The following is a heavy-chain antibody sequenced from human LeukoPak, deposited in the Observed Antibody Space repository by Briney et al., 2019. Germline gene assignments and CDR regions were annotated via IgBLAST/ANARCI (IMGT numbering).Heavy chain of an antibody. D-gene: IGHD1-1*01. CDR3: ARDPRTVRI. V-gene: IGHV3-21*01. Sequence: GGSLRLSCAASGFTFNSYSMNWVRQAPGKGLEWVSSISSTTSYIYYADSVKGRFTISRDNAKNLLYLQMDSLRVEDTAIYYCARDPRTVRIWGQGTLVTVSS. J-gene: IGHJ4*02. CDR1: GFTFNSYS. CDR2: ISSTTSYI.